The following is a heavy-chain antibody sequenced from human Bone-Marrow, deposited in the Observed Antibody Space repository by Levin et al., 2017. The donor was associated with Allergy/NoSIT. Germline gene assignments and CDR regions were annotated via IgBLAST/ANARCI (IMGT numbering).Heavy chain of an antibody. V-gene: IGHV3-23*01. CDR3: AKEMTTVVPVFDY. D-gene: IGHD4-23*01. CDR2: ITNSGRT. Sequence: GESLKISCAASGFTFSIYAMSWVRQAPGKGLEWVSAITNSGRTYYADSVKGRFTVSRDNSKNTLYLQMNSLRADDTAVYYCAKEMTTVVPVFDYWGQGTLVTVSS. J-gene: IGHJ4*02. CDR1: GFTFSIYA.